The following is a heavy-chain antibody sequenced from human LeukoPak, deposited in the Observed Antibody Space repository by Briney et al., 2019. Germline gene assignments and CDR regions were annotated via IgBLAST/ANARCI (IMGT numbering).Heavy chain of an antibody. D-gene: IGHD3-3*01. CDR3: ARGRFLEWLCFDY. V-gene: IGHV4-30-2*01. Sequence: SQTLSLTCTVSGGSISSGGYYWSWIRQPPGKGLEWIGYIYHSGSTYYNPSLKSRVTISVDRSKSQFSLKLSSVTAADTAVYYCARGRFLEWLCFDYWGQGTLVTVSS. J-gene: IGHJ4*02. CDR2: IYHSGST. CDR1: GGSISSGGYY.